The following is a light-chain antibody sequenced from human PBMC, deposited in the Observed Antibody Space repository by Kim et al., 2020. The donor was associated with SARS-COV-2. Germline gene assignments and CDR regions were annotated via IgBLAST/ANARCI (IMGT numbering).Light chain of an antibody. CDR3: NAYTGSRTYV. J-gene: IGLJ1*01. Sequence: GQSVTLAYSGSRNDGGRFNRVSWFPQTPGAAPKLILYEVTTRPSGVSDRFSGSKSGNTASLTISGLQTKDEADYYCNAYTGSRTYVFGTGTKVTVL. CDR2: EVT. CDR1: RNDGGRFNR. V-gene: IGLV2-18*02.